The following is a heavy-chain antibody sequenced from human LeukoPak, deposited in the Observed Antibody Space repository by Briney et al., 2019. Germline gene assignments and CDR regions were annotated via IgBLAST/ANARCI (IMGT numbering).Heavy chain of an antibody. J-gene: IGHJ5*02. CDR1: GDSISSGDYY. Sequence: PSETLSLTCTVSGDSISSGDYYWSWIRQPAGKGLEWIGRISSSGSTNYNPSLKSRVTISVDTSKNQFSLKLSSVTAADTAVYYCARRRTVYCSGGSCYGRGNWFDPWGQGTLVTVSS. CDR3: ARRRTVYCSGGSCYGRGNWFDP. D-gene: IGHD2-15*01. CDR2: ISSSGST. V-gene: IGHV4-61*02.